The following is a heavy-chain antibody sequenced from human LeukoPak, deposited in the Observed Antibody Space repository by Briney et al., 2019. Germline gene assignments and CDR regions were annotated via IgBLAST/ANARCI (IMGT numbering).Heavy chain of an antibody. J-gene: IGHJ4*02. V-gene: IGHV3-30-3*01. CDR2: ISYDGSNK. CDR1: GFTFSSYA. Sequence: GGSLRLSCAASGFTFSSYAMHWVRQAPGKGLEWVAVISYDGSNKYYADSVKGRFTISRDNSKNTLYLQMNSLRAEDTAVYYCAKVIGMGELPVADFDYWGQGTLVTVSS. CDR3: AKVIGMGELPVADFDY. D-gene: IGHD1-26*01.